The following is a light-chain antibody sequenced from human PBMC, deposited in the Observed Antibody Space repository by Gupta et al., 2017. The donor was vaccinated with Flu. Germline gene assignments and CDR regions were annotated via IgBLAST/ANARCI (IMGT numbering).Light chain of an antibody. CDR1: QPTSNY. J-gene: IGKJ1*01. CDR2: SAS. Sequence: DIQMTQSPSSLSASLGDRVTITCRASQPTSNYLNWYQQRPGRAPRLLVHSASTLQTGVPSRFSGSGSGTDFTLTISGLQREDFATYYCQQSYRARAFGQGTRVEV. V-gene: IGKV1-39*01. CDR3: QQSYRARA.